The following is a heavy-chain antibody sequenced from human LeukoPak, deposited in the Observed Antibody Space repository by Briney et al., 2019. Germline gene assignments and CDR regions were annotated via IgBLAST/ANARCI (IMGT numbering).Heavy chain of an antibody. J-gene: IGHJ3*02. D-gene: IGHD2-2*01. CDR1: GFTFSSYS. V-gene: IGHV3-21*01. CDR3: ARDISIVVVPAAIHASRTFDI. Sequence: GGSLRLSCAASGFTFSSYSMNWVRQAPGKGLEWVSSISSSSSYIYYADSVKGRFTISRDNAKNSLHLQMNSLRAEDTAVYYCARDISIVVVPAAIHASRTFDIWGQGTMVTVSS. CDR2: ISSSSSYI.